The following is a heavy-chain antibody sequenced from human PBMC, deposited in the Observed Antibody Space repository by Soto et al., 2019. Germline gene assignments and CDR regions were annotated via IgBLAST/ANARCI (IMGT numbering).Heavy chain of an antibody. D-gene: IGHD2-21*02. CDR1: GYTFTSYA. J-gene: IGHJ4*02. Sequence: QVQLVQSGAEEKKPGASVKVSCKASGYTFTSYAMHWVRQAPGQRLEWMGWINAGNGNTKYSQKFQGRVTITRDTSASTAYMELSSLRSEDTAVYDGAGSIVVVTALDYWGQGTLVTVSS. CDR3: AGSIVVVTALDY. CDR2: INAGNGNT. V-gene: IGHV1-3*05.